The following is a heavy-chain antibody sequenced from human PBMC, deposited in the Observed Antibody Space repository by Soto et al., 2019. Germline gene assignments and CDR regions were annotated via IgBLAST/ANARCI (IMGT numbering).Heavy chain of an antibody. CDR2: IFSHGGAQ. Sequence: SGGSLRLSCAASGFVFIDYGIHLFRQSPYKWLEWLALIFSHGGAQSYRDSVKGRFTISRDNSKNILYLEMNNLRAEDTALYYCVRDDDGGPNALDVWGQGTLVTISS. CDR3: VRDDDGGPNALDV. CDR1: GFVFIDYG. V-gene: IGHV3-33*01. J-gene: IGHJ3*01. D-gene: IGHD3-16*01.